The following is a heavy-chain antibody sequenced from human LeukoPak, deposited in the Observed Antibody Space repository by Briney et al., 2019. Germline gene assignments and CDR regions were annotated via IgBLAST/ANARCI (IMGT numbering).Heavy chain of an antibody. CDR1: GFTFSSYG. D-gene: IGHD1-26*01. V-gene: IGHV3-30*02. CDR2: IRYDGSNK. CDR3: AKGRGWEASYYYYYMDV. Sequence: GGSLRLSCAASGFTFSSYGMHWVRQAPGKGLEWVAFIRYDGSNKYYTDSVKGRFAISRDNSKNTLYLQMNSLRAEDTAVYYCAKGRGWEASYYYYYMDVWGKGTTVTISS. J-gene: IGHJ6*03.